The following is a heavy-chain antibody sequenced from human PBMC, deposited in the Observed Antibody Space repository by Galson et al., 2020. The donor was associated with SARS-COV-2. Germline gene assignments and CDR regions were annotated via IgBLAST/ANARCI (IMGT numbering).Heavy chain of an antibody. CDR1: GGSFSGSS. CDR3: ARGHRGVVPSPVLGVGPFYSYYDMDV. Sequence: SETLSLTCAVYGGSFSGSSWTWIRLPPGKGLEWIGEVNVGGNTNYSPSLRSRVTISVDTSKNQFSLNLRSVTAADTALYYCARGHRGVVPSPVLGVGPFYSYYDMDVWAKGTTVTGSS. CDR2: VNVGGNT. V-gene: IGHV4-34*01. J-gene: IGHJ6*04. D-gene: IGHD3-10*01.